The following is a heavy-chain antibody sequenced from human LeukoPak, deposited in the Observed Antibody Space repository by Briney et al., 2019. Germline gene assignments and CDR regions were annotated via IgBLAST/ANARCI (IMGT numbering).Heavy chain of an antibody. V-gene: IGHV3-30*04. Sequence: GGSLRLSCAASGFTFSSYAMHWVRQAPGKGLEWVAVISYDGSNKYYADSVKGRFTISRDNSKNTLYLQMNSLRAEDTAVYYCASVSRFVEWLSHFDYWGQGTLVTVSS. CDR3: ASVSRFVEWLSHFDY. CDR1: GFTFSSYA. D-gene: IGHD3-3*01. CDR2: ISYDGSNK. J-gene: IGHJ4*02.